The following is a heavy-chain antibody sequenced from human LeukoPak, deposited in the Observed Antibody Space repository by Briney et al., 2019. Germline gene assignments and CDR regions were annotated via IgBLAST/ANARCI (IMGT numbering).Heavy chain of an antibody. Sequence: LRLSCAASGFTFSSYAMSWIRQHPGKGLEWIGYIYHSGSTYYNPPLKSRLTISVEMSKNQLSLKLSSATAADTAVYYCARARDYYDSSGRRDAFDIWGQGTMVTVSS. CDR3: ARARDYYDSSGRRDAFDI. V-gene: IGHV4-31*02. D-gene: IGHD3-22*01. CDR2: IYHSGST. CDR1: GFTFSSYA. J-gene: IGHJ3*02.